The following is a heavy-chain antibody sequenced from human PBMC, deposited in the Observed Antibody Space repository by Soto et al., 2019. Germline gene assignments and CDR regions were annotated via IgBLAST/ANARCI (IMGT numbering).Heavy chain of an antibody. CDR1: GFTFSSYA. CDR2: ISGSGGST. J-gene: IGHJ6*03. Sequence: GGSLRLSCAASGFTFSSYAMSWVRQAPGKGLEWVSAISGSGGSTYYADYVKGRFTISRDNSKRTLYQQMNSLRAEDTAVYYCAGVVPAAMSELYYYYYMDVWGKGTTVTVSS. V-gene: IGHV3-23*01. D-gene: IGHD2-2*01. CDR3: AGVVPAAMSELYYYYYMDV.